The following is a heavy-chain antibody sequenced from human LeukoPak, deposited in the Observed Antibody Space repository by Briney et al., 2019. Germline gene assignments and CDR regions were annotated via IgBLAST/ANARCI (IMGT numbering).Heavy chain of an antibody. V-gene: IGHV3-21*01. CDR3: ARAFGVDSGSYDRSY. Sequence: GGSLRLSCAASGFTFSSYTMNWVRQAPGKGLEWVSSISSRSTYIYYVDSVKGRFTISRDNAKNSLYLQMNSLRADDTAVYYCARAFGVDSGSYDRSYWGQGTLVTVSS. CDR1: GFTFSSYT. J-gene: IGHJ4*02. CDR2: ISSRSTYI. D-gene: IGHD3-10*01.